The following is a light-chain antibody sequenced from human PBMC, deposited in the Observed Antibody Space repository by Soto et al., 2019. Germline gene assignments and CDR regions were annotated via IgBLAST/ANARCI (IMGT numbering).Light chain of an antibody. J-gene: IGLJ3*02. CDR3: TSYVGNDIWV. V-gene: IGLV2-8*01. CDR2: EVT. CDR1: SSDVGAYKN. Sequence: QSVLTQPPSASGSPGQSVTISCTGTSSDVGAYKNASWYHQYPGKAPKLMIYEVTKRPSGVPDRFSGSKSGNTASLTVSGLQAEDEADYYCTSYVGNDIWVFGGGTEVTVL.